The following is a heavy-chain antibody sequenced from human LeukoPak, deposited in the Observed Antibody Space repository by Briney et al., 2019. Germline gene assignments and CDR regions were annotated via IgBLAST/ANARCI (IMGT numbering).Heavy chain of an antibody. D-gene: IGHD4-17*01. V-gene: IGHV3-48*02. Sequence: GGSLRLSCAASGFTFSSYGMHWVRQAPGKGLEWVSYISSSSSIYYYADSVKGRLTISRDNARNSLYLQMNSLRDEDTAVYYCAKVGDYGDYALDYWGQGTLVTVSS. CDR2: ISSSSSIY. CDR1: GFTFSSYG. J-gene: IGHJ4*02. CDR3: AKVGDYGDYALDY.